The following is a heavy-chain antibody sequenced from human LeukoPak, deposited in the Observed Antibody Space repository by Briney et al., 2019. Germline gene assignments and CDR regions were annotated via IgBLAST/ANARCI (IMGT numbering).Heavy chain of an antibody. D-gene: IGHD1-26*01. CDR2: INHSGST. CDR1: GGSFSGYY. J-gene: IGHJ5*02. CDR3: ARREWGLTWNWFDP. Sequence: PSETLSLTCAVYGGSFSGYYWSWIRQPPGKGLEWIGEINHSGSTNYNPSLKSRVTISVDTSKNQFSLKLSSVTAADTAVYYCARREWGLTWNWFDPWGQGTLVTVSS. V-gene: IGHV4-34*01.